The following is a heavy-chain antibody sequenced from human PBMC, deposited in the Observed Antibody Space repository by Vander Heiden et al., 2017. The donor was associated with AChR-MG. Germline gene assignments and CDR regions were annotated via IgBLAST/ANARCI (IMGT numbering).Heavy chain of an antibody. CDR3: AKEYSSGWAYYYYYYGMDV. D-gene: IGHD6-19*01. CDR2: ISYDGSNK. V-gene: IGHV3-30*18. CDR1: GFTFISSG. J-gene: IGHJ6*02. Sequence: QVQLVESGGGVVQPGRSLRLSCAASGFTFISSGMHWVRQAPGKGLEWVAVISYDGSNKYYADSVKGRFTISRDNSKNTLYLQMNSLRAEDTAVYYCAKEYSSGWAYYYYYYGMDVWGQGTTVTVSS.